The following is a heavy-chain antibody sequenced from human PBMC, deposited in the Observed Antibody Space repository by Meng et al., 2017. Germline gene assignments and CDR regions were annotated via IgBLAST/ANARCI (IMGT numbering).Heavy chain of an antibody. D-gene: IGHD2-15*01. Sequence: VPLVQSGSELKKPAALVKVSGKASGYTFTSYAMNWVRQAPGQGLEWMGWINTNTGNPTYAQGFTGRFVFSLDTSVSTAYLQISSLKAEDTAVYYCARLVAGTFGQLFDPWGQGTLVTVSS. CDR3: ARLVAGTFGQLFDP. V-gene: IGHV7-4-1*02. CDR1: GYTFTSYA. J-gene: IGHJ5*02. CDR2: INTNTGNP.